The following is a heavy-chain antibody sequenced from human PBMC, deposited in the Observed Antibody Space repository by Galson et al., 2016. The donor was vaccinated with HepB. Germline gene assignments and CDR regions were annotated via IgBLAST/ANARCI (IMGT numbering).Heavy chain of an antibody. J-gene: IGHJ5*02. V-gene: IGHV3-23*01. Sequence: SLRLSCAASGFTFDKYAMNWVRQAPGKGLQWVSSISGTGITTYYADSVRGRFTVPRDNSKNTLFLQMRNLRADDTAVYYCAKVGPLRFVEWFYNWFDPWGQGTLVTVSS. CDR2: ISGTGITT. D-gene: IGHD3-3*01. CDR1: GFTFDKYA. CDR3: AKVGPLRFVEWFYNWFDP.